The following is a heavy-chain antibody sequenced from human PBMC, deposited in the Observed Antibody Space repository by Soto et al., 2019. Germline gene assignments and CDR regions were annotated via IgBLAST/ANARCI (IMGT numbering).Heavy chain of an antibody. CDR1: GGTFSSYA. J-gene: IGHJ6*02. CDR2: IIPIFGTA. D-gene: IGHD2-2*01. Sequence: SVKVSCKASGGTFSSYAISWVRQAPGQGLEWMGGIIPIFGTANYAQKFQGRVTITADKSTSTAYMELSSLRSEDTAVYYCARTRFSSTSCFHLHSYFYGTDVWRQGTTGRVS. V-gene: IGHV1-69*06. CDR3: ARTRFSSTSCFHLHSYFYGTDV.